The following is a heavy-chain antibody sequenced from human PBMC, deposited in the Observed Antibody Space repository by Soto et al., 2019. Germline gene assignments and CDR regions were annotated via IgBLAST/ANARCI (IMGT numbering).Heavy chain of an antibody. Sequence: GGSLRHSCVASGFTFISSFMGWIRQAPGKGLEWVANINQDGGVTYYVDSVEGRFTISRDNTKDSLYLQMNSLRGEDTAIYYCARYYRGSGRYFFDYWGQGTLVTVSS. D-gene: IGHD6-19*01. CDR2: INQDGGVT. CDR1: GFTFISSF. CDR3: ARYYRGSGRYFFDY. V-gene: IGHV3-7*03. J-gene: IGHJ4*02.